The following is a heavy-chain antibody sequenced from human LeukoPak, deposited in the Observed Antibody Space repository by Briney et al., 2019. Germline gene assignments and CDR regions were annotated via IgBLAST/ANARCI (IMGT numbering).Heavy chain of an antibody. J-gene: IGHJ4*02. V-gene: IGHV3-23*01. Sequence: GGSLRLSCAASGFTFSSYAMSWVRQAPGKGLEWVSAISGSGGSTYYADSVKGRFTISRDNSKNTLYLQMNGLRAEDTAVYYCAKAPFNYYDSSGYYFDYWGQGTLVTVSS. CDR2: ISGSGGST. CDR3: AKAPFNYYDSSGYYFDY. D-gene: IGHD3-22*01. CDR1: GFTFSSYA.